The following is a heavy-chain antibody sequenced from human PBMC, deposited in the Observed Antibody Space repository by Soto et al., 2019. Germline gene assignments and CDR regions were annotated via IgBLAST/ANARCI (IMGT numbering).Heavy chain of an antibody. D-gene: IGHD6-13*01. CDR2: INAGNGNT. Sequence: QVQLVQSGAEVKKPGASVKVSCKASGYTFTSYAMHWVRQAPGQRLEWMGWINAGNGNTKYSQKFHGRVTITRDTSASTAYMELSSLRSEDTAVYYCARTGSSSWYWFDPWGQGTLVTVSS. CDR3: ARTGSSSWYWFDP. CDR1: GYTFTSYA. V-gene: IGHV1-3*01. J-gene: IGHJ5*02.